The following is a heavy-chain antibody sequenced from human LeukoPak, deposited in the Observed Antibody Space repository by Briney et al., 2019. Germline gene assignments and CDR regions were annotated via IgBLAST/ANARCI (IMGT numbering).Heavy chain of an antibody. Sequence: GESLKISCAASGFTFSSYWMSWVRQAPGKGLEWVANIKQDGSEKYYVDSVKGRFTISRDNAKNSLYLQMNSLRAEDTAVYYCARDLVDSSGYYYDYWGQGTLVTVSS. CDR3: ARDLVDSSGYYYDY. J-gene: IGHJ4*02. CDR1: GFTFSSYW. CDR2: IKQDGSEK. V-gene: IGHV3-7*01. D-gene: IGHD3-22*01.